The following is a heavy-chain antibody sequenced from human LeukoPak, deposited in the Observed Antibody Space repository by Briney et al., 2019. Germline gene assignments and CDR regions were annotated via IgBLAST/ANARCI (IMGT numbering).Heavy chain of an antibody. CDR3: ARMALDGGDSIGFDS. Sequence: GASVKVSCKASGYTFTDYFIHWVRQAPGQGLEWMGWINPNIGDASYAQKFQDRVTMTRDRSFNTAYMELSRLTSDDTAVYYCARMALDGGDSIGFDSWGQGTLVTVSS. CDR2: INPNIGDA. D-gene: IGHD2-21*02. CDR1: GYTFTDYF. V-gene: IGHV1-2*02. J-gene: IGHJ5*01.